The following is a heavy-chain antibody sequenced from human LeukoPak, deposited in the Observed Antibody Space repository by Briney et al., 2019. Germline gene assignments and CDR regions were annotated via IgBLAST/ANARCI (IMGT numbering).Heavy chain of an antibody. J-gene: IGHJ5*02. CDR2: IYYSGST. Sequence: ASETLSLTCTVSGASTSVSSYYWGWIRQPPGKGLEWIGSIYYSGSTYYNPSLKSRVTISVHTSKIQFSLKLSSVTAADTAVYYCARHVRGGVDNWFDPWGQGTLVTVSS. CDR1: GASTSVSSYY. CDR3: ARHVRGGVDNWFDP. D-gene: IGHD3-16*01. V-gene: IGHV4-39*01.